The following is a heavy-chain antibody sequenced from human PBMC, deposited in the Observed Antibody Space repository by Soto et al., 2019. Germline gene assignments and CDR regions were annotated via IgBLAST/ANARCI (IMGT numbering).Heavy chain of an antibody. J-gene: IGHJ5*02. CDR1: VFTFINYG. V-gene: IGHV3-74*01. D-gene: IGHD3-9*01. CDR2: ISSDGSSI. CDR3: ARAHYDVLTANIRFDP. Sequence: GWSLRLSCASSVFTFINYGMHWVRRAPGKGLVWVSRISSDGSSISYVEAVKGRFTISRDNAKNTLYLQMISLTAEDTAVYYCARAHYDVLTANIRFDPWGQGTLVTVSS.